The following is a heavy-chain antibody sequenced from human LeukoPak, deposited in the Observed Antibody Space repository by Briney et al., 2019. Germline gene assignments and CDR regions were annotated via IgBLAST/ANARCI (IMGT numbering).Heavy chain of an antibody. Sequence: YYWGWIRQPPGKGLEWVSYISSSSSYTNYADSVKGRFTISRDNAKNSLYLQMNSLRAEDTAVYYCGAAYYWGQGTLVTVSS. J-gene: IGHJ4*02. D-gene: IGHD2-15*01. CDR1: YY. CDR3: GAAYY. CDR2: ISSSSSYT. V-gene: IGHV3-11*03.